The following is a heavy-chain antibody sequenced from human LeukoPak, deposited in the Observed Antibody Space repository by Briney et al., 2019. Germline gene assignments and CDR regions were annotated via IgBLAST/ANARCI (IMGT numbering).Heavy chain of an antibody. CDR3: ARGTTIAY. Sequence: ASVKVSCKASGGTFSSYAISWVRQAPGQGLEWMGIINPSGGSTSYAQKFQGRVTMTRDTSTSTVYMELSSLRSEDTAVYYCARGTTIAYWGQGTLVTVSS. CDR2: INPSGGST. CDR1: GGTFSSYA. D-gene: IGHD1-7*01. J-gene: IGHJ4*02. V-gene: IGHV1-46*01.